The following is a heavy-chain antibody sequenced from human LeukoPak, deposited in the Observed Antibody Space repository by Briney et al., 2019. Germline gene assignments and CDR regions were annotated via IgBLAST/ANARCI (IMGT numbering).Heavy chain of an antibody. V-gene: IGHV1-18*01. Sequence: ASVKVSCKASGYTFTSYGISWVRQAPGQGLEWMGWISAYNGNTNYAQKLQGRVTMTTDTSTSTAYMELRSLRSDDTAVYYCARALTGIAAAGINSVWGQGTLVTVSS. CDR3: ARALTGIAAAGINSV. CDR1: GYTFTSYG. J-gene: IGHJ4*02. CDR2: ISAYNGNT. D-gene: IGHD6-13*01.